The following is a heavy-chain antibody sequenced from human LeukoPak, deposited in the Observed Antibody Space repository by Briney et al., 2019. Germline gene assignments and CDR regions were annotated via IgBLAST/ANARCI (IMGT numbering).Heavy chain of an antibody. CDR3: APGGIT. J-gene: IGHJ4*02. Sequence: GGSLRLSCAASGFTFSSYSMNWVRQAPGKGLEWVSYISDSSSTIFYADSVKGRFTISRDNAKNSLYLQMNSLRAEDTAVYYCAPGGITWGQGTLVTVSS. D-gene: IGHD3-10*01. CDR2: ISDSSSTI. CDR1: GFTFSSYS. V-gene: IGHV3-48*04.